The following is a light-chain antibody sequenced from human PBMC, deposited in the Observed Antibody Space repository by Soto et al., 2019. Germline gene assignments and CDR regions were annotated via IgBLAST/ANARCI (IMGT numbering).Light chain of an antibody. V-gene: IGKV3-11*01. CDR1: QRVKSS. Sequence: EVVLTQSPAILSLSPGERATLSCRASQRVKSSLAWYQQKPGQPPRLLIYDASHRATGIPARFSGSGSGTDFTLTISSLEPEDVAVYFCQQRSNWPPVTFGGGTKVQI. CDR3: QQRSNWPPVT. CDR2: DAS. J-gene: IGKJ4*01.